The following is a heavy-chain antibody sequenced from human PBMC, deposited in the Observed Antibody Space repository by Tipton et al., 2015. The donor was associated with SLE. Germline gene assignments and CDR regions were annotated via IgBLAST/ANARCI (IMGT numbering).Heavy chain of an antibody. J-gene: IGHJ4*02. CDR1: GGSISSSSYY. CDR3: ARQKSRGYYFDY. V-gene: IGHV4-39*01. Sequence: TLSLTCTVSGGSISSSSYYWGWIRQPPGKGLEWIGSIYYSGSTYYNPSLQSRVTISVDTSKNQFSLKLRPVTAADTAVYYCARQKSRGYYFDYWGQGTLVTVSS. D-gene: IGHD6-19*01. CDR2: IYYSGST.